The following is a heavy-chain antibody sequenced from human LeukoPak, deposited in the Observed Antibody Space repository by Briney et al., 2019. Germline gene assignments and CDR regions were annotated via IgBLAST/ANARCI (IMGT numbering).Heavy chain of an antibody. CDR2: IYYSGST. Sequence: PETLSLTCTVSGGSISSYYWSWIRQPPGKGLEWIGYIYYSGSTNYNPSLKSRVTISVDTSKNQFSLKLSSVTAADTAVYYCARDRVVVGAYRGSATPLDYYYGMDVWGQGTTVTVSS. J-gene: IGHJ6*02. D-gene: IGHD2-15*01. V-gene: IGHV4-59*01. CDR1: GGSISSYY. CDR3: ARDRVVVGAYRGSATPLDYYYGMDV.